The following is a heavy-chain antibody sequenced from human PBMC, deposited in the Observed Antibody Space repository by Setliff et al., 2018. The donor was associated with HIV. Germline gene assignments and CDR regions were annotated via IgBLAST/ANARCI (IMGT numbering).Heavy chain of an antibody. J-gene: IGHJ4*02. CDR1: GGSINSYY. CDR3: ATYPAGEILGSRPFYFDY. Sequence: SETLSLTCTVSGGSINSYYWNWIRQPPGKGLEWIGHIYYNGRTLFNPALGTRLNMSVDTSENQFSLKMRSVTAADTAVYYCATYPAGEILGSRPFYFDYWGQGTLVTVSS. V-gene: IGHV4-59*06. D-gene: IGHD3-10*01. CDR2: IYYNGRT.